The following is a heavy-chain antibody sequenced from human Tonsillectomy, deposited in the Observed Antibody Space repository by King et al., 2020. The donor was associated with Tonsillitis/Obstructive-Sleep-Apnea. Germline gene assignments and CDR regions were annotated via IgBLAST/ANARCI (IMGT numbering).Heavy chain of an antibody. CDR3: ARREEGPNHPWHLVVPAAMDRAFDY. Sequence: QLVQSGSELKKPGASVKVSCKASGYTFTSYAMNWVRQAPGQGLEWVGWINTNTGNPTYAQAFTGRFVFSLDTSVSTAYLQISSLKAEDTAVYYCARREEGPNHPWHLVVPAAMDRAFDYWGQGTLVTVSS. J-gene: IGHJ4*02. D-gene: IGHD2-2*01. CDR2: INTNTGNP. V-gene: IGHV7-4-1*02. CDR1: GYTFTSYA.